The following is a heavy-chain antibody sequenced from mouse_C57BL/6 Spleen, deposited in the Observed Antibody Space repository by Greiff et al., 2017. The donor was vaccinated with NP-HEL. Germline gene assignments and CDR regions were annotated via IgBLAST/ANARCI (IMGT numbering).Heavy chain of an antibody. V-gene: IGHV1-74*01. CDR1: GYTFTSYW. D-gene: IGHD2-2*01. CDR3: AISWAGYLYYAMDY. Sequence: QVQLQQPGAELVKPGASVKVSCKASGYTFTSYWMHWVKQRPGQGLEWIGRIHPSDSDTNYNQKFKGKATLTVDKSSSPAYMQLSSLTSEDSAVYYSAISWAGYLYYAMDYWGQGTSVTVSS. J-gene: IGHJ4*01. CDR2: IHPSDSDT.